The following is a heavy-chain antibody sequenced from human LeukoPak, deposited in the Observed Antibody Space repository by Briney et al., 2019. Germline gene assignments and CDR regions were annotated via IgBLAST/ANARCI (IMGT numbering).Heavy chain of an antibody. V-gene: IGHV4-39*07. D-gene: IGHD3-10*01. Sequence: PSETLSLTCTVSGGSISTSSYYWGWVRQPPGKGLEWIGNIFYSGSTYYSPSLKSRVTISLDTSKNQFSLKLSSVTAADTAVYYCARTTTVRGTYYMDVWGKGTTVTISS. CDR1: GGSISTSSYY. CDR2: IFYSGST. J-gene: IGHJ6*03. CDR3: ARTTTVRGTYYMDV.